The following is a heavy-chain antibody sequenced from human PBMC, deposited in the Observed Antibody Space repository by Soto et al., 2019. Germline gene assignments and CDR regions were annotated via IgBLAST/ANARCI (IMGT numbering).Heavy chain of an antibody. CDR2: ISAYNGYT. D-gene: IGHD3-10*01. CDR3: ARDKGFGESDV. CDR1: GYSFTSYG. Sequence: QVQLVQSGAEVKKPGASVKVSCKASGYSFTSYGISWVRQAPGQGLEWMGWISAYNGYTTSAQKLQGSVTMTTDTATITAYMELRTLRSDDTAVYYWARDKGFGESDVWGQGTTVTSSS. J-gene: IGHJ6*02. V-gene: IGHV1-18*01.